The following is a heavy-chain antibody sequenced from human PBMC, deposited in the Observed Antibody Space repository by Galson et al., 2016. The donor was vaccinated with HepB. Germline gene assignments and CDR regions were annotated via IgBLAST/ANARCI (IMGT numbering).Heavy chain of an antibody. J-gene: IGHJ6*02. CDR2: ISNSGNSI. Sequence: SLRLSCAASGFMFSHFTMSWVRQAPGKGLEWVSYISNSGNSIYYADSVKGRFTISRDNAKNSLYLQMNDLRDEDTALYYCAGRGGVESQGFSLDVWGQGTTVTVSS. CDR3: AGRGGVESQGFSLDV. V-gene: IGHV3-48*02. D-gene: IGHD3-10*01. CDR1: GFMFSHFT.